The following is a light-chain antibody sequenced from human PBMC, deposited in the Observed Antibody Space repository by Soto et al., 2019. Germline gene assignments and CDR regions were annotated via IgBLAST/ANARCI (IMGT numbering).Light chain of an antibody. J-gene: IGKJ2*01. Sequence: DIVMTQSPLSLPVIPGEPASISCRSSQSLLHSNGYNYLDWYLQKPGHSPQLLIYLGSNRASGVPDRFSGSGSGTDFTLRISRVEAEDVGVYYCMQALQTPYTFGQGTKLEIK. V-gene: IGKV2-28*01. CDR2: LGS. CDR1: QSLLHSNGYNY. CDR3: MQALQTPYT.